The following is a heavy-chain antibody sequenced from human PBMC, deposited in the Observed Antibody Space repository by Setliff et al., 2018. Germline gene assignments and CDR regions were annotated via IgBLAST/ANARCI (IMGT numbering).Heavy chain of an antibody. V-gene: IGHV1-18*01. Sequence: GASVKVSCKASGGTFSSYGISWVRQAPGQGLEWMGWISAYNGDTNYAQNLQGRVTMTTDTSTSTAYMELRSLRSDDTAVYYCARDRRNIVVAVVNAAFDIWGQGTMVTVS. CDR3: ARDRRNIVVAVVNAAFDI. CDR2: ISAYNGDT. D-gene: IGHD2-15*01. J-gene: IGHJ3*02. CDR1: GGTFSSYG.